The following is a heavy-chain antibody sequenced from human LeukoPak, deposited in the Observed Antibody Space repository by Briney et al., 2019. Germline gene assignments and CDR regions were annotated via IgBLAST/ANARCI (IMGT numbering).Heavy chain of an antibody. CDR3: ARRGYDSLDY. V-gene: IGHV4-39*01. Sequence: SETLSLTCTVSGGSISSSSYYWGWIRQPPGKGLEWIGSIYYSGSTYYNPSLKSRVTISVDTSKNQFSLKLSSVTAADTAVYYCARRGYDSLDYWGQGTLVTVSS. J-gene: IGHJ4*02. CDR2: IYYSGST. D-gene: IGHD5-12*01. CDR1: GGSISSSSYY.